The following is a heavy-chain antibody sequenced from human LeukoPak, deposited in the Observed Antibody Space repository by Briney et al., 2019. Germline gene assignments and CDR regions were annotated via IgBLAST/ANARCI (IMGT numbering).Heavy chain of an antibody. CDR1: GYTFTDYY. Sequence: ASVKVSCKASGYTFTDYYIHWVRQAPGQGLEWMGRINPNSGGTNYAQKFQGRVTMTRDTSISTAYMELSRLRSDDTAVFYCARDPWGGDIVVVPAAIHDPWGQGTLVTVSS. CDR2: INPNSGGT. V-gene: IGHV1-2*06. J-gene: IGHJ5*02. D-gene: IGHD2-2*01. CDR3: ARDPWGGDIVVVPAAIHDP.